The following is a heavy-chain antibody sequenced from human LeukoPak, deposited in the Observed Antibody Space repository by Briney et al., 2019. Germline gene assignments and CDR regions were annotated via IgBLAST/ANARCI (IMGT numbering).Heavy chain of an antibody. J-gene: IGHJ5*02. V-gene: IGHV3-33*01. CDR1: GFTFSSHG. CDR3: ARVLDTSSPLDP. CDR2: IWYDGSNK. D-gene: IGHD6-13*01. Sequence: PGGSLRLSCAASGFTFSSHGMHWVRQAPGKGLEWVAVIWYDGSNKYYADSVKGRFTISRDNSKNTLHLQMNSLRAEDTAVYYCARVLDTSSPLDPWGQGTLVTVSS.